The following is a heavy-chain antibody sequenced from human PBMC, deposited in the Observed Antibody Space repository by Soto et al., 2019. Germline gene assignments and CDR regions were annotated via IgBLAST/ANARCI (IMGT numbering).Heavy chain of an antibody. CDR1: RFAFSDYA. J-gene: IGHJ4*02. CDR3: AKAPCTSTTCYFDY. CDR2: ISDSGGRT. V-gene: IGHV3-23*01. D-gene: IGHD2-2*01. Sequence: EVQLLESGGGLVQPGGSLRLSCAASRFAFSDYAMSWVRQAPGKGLEWVSSISDSGGRTYYADSVKGRFIISRDNSKNTLYLQMNSLRAEDTAVYSCAKAPCTSTTCYFDYWGPGTLVTVSS.